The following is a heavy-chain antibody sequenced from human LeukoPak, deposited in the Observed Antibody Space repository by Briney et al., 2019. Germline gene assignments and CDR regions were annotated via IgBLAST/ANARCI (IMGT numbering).Heavy chain of an antibody. V-gene: IGHV3-49*04. CDR3: SKGQKHPYGPDFDY. CDR1: GFIFGDYN. J-gene: IGHJ4*02. D-gene: IGHD3-10*01. Sequence: GGSLGLSCTPSGFIFGDYNMNWVRQAPGKGLEWVGYIRAKIHDGTTDFAASVKGRFTISRDDSKSIAYLQMPSLKSEDTAVYYGSKGQKHPYGPDFDYWGQGTLVTVSS. CDR2: IRAKIHDGTT.